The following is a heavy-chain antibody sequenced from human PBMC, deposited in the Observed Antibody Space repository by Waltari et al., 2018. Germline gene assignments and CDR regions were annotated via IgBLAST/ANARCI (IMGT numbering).Heavy chain of an antibody. CDR2: IIPIFGTA. Sequence: QVQLVQSGAEVKKPGSSVKVSCKASGGTFSSYAISWVRQAPGQGLEGMGGIIPIFGTANHAQKFQGRVTITADESTSTAYMELSSLRSEDTAVYYCARDPPDYYDSSGYSDYWGQGTLVTVSS. D-gene: IGHD3-22*01. V-gene: IGHV1-69*01. J-gene: IGHJ4*02. CDR3: ARDPPDYYDSSGYSDY. CDR1: GGTFSSYA.